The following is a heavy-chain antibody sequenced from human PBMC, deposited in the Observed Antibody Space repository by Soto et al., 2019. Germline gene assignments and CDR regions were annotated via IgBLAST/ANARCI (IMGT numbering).Heavy chain of an antibody. CDR1: GFTFSDYY. D-gene: IGHD3-9*01. CDR3: ARGWHYDILTGYSY. Sequence: QVQLVESGGDLVKPGGSLRLSCAASGFTFSDYYMSWIRQAPGNGQECFSYISSSGSTIYYADSVKGRFTISRDNAKNSLYLQLISLSAEDTAVYYCARGWHYDILTGYSYWGQGTLVTVSS. V-gene: IGHV3-11*01. CDR2: ISSSGSTI. J-gene: IGHJ4*02.